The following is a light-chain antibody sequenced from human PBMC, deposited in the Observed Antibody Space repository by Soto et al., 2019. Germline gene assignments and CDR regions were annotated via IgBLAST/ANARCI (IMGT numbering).Light chain of an antibody. CDR2: DAS. J-gene: IGKJ4*01. CDR1: QSVSSY. V-gene: IGKV3-11*01. Sequence: EIVLTQSPATLSLSPGERATLSCRASQSVSSYLAWYQQKPGQAPRLLIYDASNRATGIPARFSGSGSGTGFSLTISSLEPEDFAVYYCQKSSNWPLTFGGGTKVEIK. CDR3: QKSSNWPLT.